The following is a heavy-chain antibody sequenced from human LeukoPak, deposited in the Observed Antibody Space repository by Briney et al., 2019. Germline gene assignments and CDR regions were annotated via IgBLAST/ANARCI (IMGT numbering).Heavy chain of an antibody. CDR3: LSGSYSRGAFDI. Sequence: GSLILSCAASGFTFSNYYMSWIRQAPGKGLEWVSYIISSGSTIYYADSVKGRFTISRDNAKNSLYLQMNSLRAEDTAVYYCLSGSYSRGAFDIWGQGTMVTVSS. V-gene: IGHV3-11*04. CDR2: IISSGSTI. CDR1: GFTFSNYY. D-gene: IGHD1-26*01. J-gene: IGHJ3*02.